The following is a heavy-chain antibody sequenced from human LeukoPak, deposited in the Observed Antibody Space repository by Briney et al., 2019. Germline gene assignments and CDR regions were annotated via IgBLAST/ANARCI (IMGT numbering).Heavy chain of an antibody. D-gene: IGHD4-17*01. V-gene: IGHV1-2*06. Sequence: GASVKVSCKASGYTFTGYYMHWVRQAPGQGLEWMGRINPNGGGTNYAQKFQGRVTMTRDTSISTAYMELSRLRSGDTAVYYCASLGPTVTTLSGSFDIWGQGTMVTVSS. CDR2: INPNGGGT. J-gene: IGHJ3*02. CDR1: GYTFTGYY. CDR3: ASLGPTVTTLSGSFDI.